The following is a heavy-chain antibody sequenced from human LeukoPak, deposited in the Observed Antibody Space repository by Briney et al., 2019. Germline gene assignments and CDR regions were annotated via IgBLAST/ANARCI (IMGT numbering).Heavy chain of an antibody. V-gene: IGHV3-21*01. D-gene: IGHD3-10*01. J-gene: IGHJ4*02. CDR1: GFTFSRYS. CDR2: ISSRSNYI. Sequence: PGGSLRLSCAASGFTFSRYSINWVRQAPGKGLEWVSSISSRSNYIYYADSVKGRFTISRDNAKNTLYLQMNSLRAEDTAVYYCARVSYYYGSGSYRPTAVYYFDYWGQGTLVTVSS. CDR3: ARVSYYYGSGSYRPTAVYYFDY.